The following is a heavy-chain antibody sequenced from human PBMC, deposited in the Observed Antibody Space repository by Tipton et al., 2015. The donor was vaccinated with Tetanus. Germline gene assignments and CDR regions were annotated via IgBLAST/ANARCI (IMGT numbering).Heavy chain of an antibody. D-gene: IGHD6-13*01. V-gene: IGHV1-18*01. CDR2: ISAYNGNT. CDR1: GYTFTSYG. CDR3: ARDPRNGIAAAAWFDP. J-gene: IGHJ5*02. Sequence: QVQLVQSGPEVKKPGASVKVSCKASGYTFTSYGISWVRQAPGQGLGWMGWISAYNGNTNYAQKLQGRVTMTTDTSTSTAYMELRSLRSDDTAVYYCARDPRNGIAAAAWFDPWGQGTLVTVSS.